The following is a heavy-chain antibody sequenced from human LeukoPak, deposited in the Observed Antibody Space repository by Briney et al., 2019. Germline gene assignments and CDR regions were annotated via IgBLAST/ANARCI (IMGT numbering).Heavy chain of an antibody. J-gene: IGHJ5*02. CDR3: APMVRGVKPPLP. Sequence: SGGSLRLSCAASGFTFSSYSMNWVRQAPGKGLEWVSSISSSSSYIYYADSVKGRFTISRDNSKNTLYLQMNSLRAEDTAVYYCAPMVRGVKPPLPWGQGTLVTVSS. D-gene: IGHD3-10*01. CDR1: GFTFSSYS. CDR2: ISSSSSYI. V-gene: IGHV3-21*04.